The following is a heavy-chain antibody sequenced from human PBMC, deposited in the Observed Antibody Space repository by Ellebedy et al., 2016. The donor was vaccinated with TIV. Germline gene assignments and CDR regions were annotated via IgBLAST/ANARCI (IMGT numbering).Heavy chain of an antibody. J-gene: IGHJ5*02. CDR1: GFTFGDYA. Sequence: PGGSLRLSCITSGFTFGDYAMSWVRQAPGKGLEWVGFIRSRAYGGTTQYAASVKGRFTVSRDDSKSITYLQMNSLKTEDTALYYCTRDQFCSGGSCYPDLGWFDAWGQGTLVTVSS. CDR3: TRDQFCSGGSCYPDLGWFDA. D-gene: IGHD2-15*01. CDR2: IRSRAYGGTT. V-gene: IGHV3-49*04.